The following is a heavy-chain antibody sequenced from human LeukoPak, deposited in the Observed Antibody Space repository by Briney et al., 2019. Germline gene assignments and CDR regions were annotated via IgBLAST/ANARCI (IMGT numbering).Heavy chain of an antibody. Sequence: GESLKISCKGSGYSFTTYWITWVRQMPGKGLEWMGRIDPSDSYTNYSPSFQGHFTISADKSISTAYLQWSSLKAPDTAMYYCTRQSSGWPLDFWGQGTLVTASS. CDR1: GYSFTTYW. CDR2: IDPSDSYT. V-gene: IGHV5-10-1*01. D-gene: IGHD6-19*01. J-gene: IGHJ4*02. CDR3: TRQSSGWPLDF.